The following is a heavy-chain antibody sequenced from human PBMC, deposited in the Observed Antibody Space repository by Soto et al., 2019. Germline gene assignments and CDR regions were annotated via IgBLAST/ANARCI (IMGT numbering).Heavy chain of an antibody. CDR1: GGSISSSSYY. CDR2: IYYSGST. J-gene: IGHJ4*02. CDR3: ARQHYNYYDSSGYF. Sequence: TLSLTCTVSGGSISSSSYYWGWIRQPPGKGLEWIGSIYYSGSTYYNPSLKSRVTISVDTSKNQFSLKLSSVTAADTAVYYCARQHYNYYDSSGYFWGQGTLVTVSS. V-gene: IGHV4-39*01. D-gene: IGHD3-22*01.